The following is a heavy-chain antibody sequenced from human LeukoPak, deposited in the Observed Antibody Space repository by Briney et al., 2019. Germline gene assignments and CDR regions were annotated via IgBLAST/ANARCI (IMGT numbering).Heavy chain of an antibody. D-gene: IGHD4-17*01. J-gene: IGHJ4*02. CDR3: TRMTTGHDY. CDR1: GVSFNDYY. Sequence: SETLSLTCAVSGVSFNDYYWSWVRQTPGRGLEWIGEINHSGYTNDSPSLKSRVTLSIDTSRKQFSLNVRSVTVADTGIYYCTRMTTGHDYWGQGTLVTVSS. CDR2: INHSGYT. V-gene: IGHV4-34*01.